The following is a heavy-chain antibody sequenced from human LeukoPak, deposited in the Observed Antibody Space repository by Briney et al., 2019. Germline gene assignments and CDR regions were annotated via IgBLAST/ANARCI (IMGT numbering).Heavy chain of an antibody. CDR2: MNPNSGNT. D-gene: IGHD5-12*01. CDR3: ARGSFYSGYEESAFDI. CDR1: GYTFTSYD. V-gene: IGHV1-8*01. Sequence: ASVKVSCKASGYTFTSYDINWVRQATGQGLEWMGWMNPNSGNTGYAQKFQGRVTMTRNTSISTAYMELSSLRSEDTAVYYCARGSFYSGYEESAFDIWGQGTMVTVSS. J-gene: IGHJ3*02.